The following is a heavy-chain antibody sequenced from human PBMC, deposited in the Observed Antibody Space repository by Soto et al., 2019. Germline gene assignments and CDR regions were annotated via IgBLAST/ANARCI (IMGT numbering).Heavy chain of an antibody. D-gene: IGHD3-22*01. V-gene: IGHV1-69*01. J-gene: IGHJ4*02. CDR3: GGGGGGYYDSSGYYY. CDR2: IIPIFGTA. Sequence: QVQLVQSGAEVKKPGSSVKVSCKASGGTFSSYAISWVRQAPGQGLEWMGGIIPIFGTANYAQKFQGRVTITADESTSTAYRGRRSLRLGDTAVFYGGGGGGGYYDSSGYYYWGQGTLVTVSS. CDR1: GGTFSSYA.